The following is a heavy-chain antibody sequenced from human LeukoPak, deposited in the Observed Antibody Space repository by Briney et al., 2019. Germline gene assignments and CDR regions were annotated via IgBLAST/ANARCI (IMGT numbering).Heavy chain of an antibody. V-gene: IGHV1-69*06. CDR2: IIPIFGTA. Sequence: ASVKVSCKASGGTFSSYAISWVRQAPGQGLEWMGGIIPIFGTANYAQKFQGRVTITADKSTSTAYMELSSLRSEDTAVYYCARLSGAGFSYYYYMDVWGKGTTVTVSS. CDR3: ARLSGAGFSYYYYMDV. J-gene: IGHJ6*03. D-gene: IGHD3-10*01. CDR1: GGTFSSYA.